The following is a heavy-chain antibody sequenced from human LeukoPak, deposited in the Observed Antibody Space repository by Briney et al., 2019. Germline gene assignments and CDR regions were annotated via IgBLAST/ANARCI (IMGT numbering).Heavy chain of an antibody. CDR2: IWYDGSNK. Sequence: PGGSLRLSCAASGFTFSSYGMHWVRQATGKGLEWVAVIWYDGSNKYYADSVKGRFTTSRDNSKNTLYLQMNSLRAEDTAVYYCARVTLVGGWIDYWGQGTLVTVSS. CDR3: ARVTLVGGWIDY. CDR1: GFTFSSYG. V-gene: IGHV3-33*01. J-gene: IGHJ4*02. D-gene: IGHD6-19*01.